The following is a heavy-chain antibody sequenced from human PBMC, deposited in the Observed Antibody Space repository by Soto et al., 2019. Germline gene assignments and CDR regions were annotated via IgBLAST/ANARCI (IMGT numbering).Heavy chain of an antibody. D-gene: IGHD3-3*01. V-gene: IGHV1-2*02. CDR3: ARGGGVGVAGSAAFDM. Sequence: QLHLVQSGAVVKKPGASVTVSCSASGYPVTAYYMHWVRQAPGRGPEWMGGINPATGAAKYTQTFPVRVTMTREASTGTVFRELGGPTSEDRAVLFLARGGGVGVAGSAAFDMWGQGTVVTVSS. CDR2: INPATGAA. J-gene: IGHJ3*02. CDR1: GYPVTAYY.